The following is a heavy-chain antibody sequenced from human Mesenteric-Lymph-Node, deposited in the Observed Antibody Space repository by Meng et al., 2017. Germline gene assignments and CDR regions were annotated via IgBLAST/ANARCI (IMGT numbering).Heavy chain of an antibody. J-gene: IGHJ4*02. Sequence: QLQLQEAGPGLVKPSQPLALTGTVSGGSISSGDYYWSWIRQPPGKGLEWIGYIYYSGSTNYNPSLKSRVTISVDTSKNQFSLKLSSVTAADTAVYYCARESDYGDFGYWGQGTLVTVSS. D-gene: IGHD4-17*01. CDR1: GGSISSGDYY. CDR3: ARESDYGDFGY. CDR2: IYYSGST. V-gene: IGHV4-30-4*01.